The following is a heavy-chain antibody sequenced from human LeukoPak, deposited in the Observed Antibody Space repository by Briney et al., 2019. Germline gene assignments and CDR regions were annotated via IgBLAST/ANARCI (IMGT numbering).Heavy chain of an antibody. CDR2: IYHSGST. V-gene: IGHV4-30-2*01. CDR1: GGSISSGGYY. Sequence: PSETLSLTCTVSGGSISSGGYYWSWIRQPPGKGLEWIGYIYHSGSTYYNPSLKSRVTISVDRSKNQFSLKLSSVTAADTAVYYCARGGDIVLMVWGQGTLVTVSS. J-gene: IGHJ4*02. CDR3: ARGGDIVLMV. D-gene: IGHD2-8*01.